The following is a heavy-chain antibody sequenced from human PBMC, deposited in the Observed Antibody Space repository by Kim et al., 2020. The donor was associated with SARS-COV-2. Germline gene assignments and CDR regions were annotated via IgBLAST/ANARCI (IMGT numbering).Heavy chain of an antibody. V-gene: IGHV4-31*02. CDR3: ARGMFTIPTDY. D-gene: IGHD3-3*01. CDR2: T. J-gene: IGHJ4*02. Sequence: TYSNPSLKSRVTISVDTSKNQFSLKLSSVTAADTAVYYCARGMFTIPTDYWGQGTLVTVSS.